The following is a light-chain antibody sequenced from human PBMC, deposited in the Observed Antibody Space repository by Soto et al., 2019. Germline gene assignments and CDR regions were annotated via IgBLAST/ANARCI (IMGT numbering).Light chain of an antibody. CDR3: QVWDRSTYHVV. J-gene: IGLJ2*01. Sequence: SYELTQPPSVSVAPGKTATINCGGDKIGSKSVLWYQQKPGQAPVLVIFYDSDRPSGIPERFSGSTSGNTATLTISRVEDGDEADYYCQVWDRSTYHVVFGGGTKLTVL. CDR1: KIGSKS. CDR2: YDS. V-gene: IGLV3-21*04.